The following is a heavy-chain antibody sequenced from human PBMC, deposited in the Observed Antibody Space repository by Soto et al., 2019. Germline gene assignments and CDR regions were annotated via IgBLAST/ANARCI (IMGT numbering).Heavy chain of an antibody. D-gene: IGHD3-22*01. CDR3: ARGDGDYYDGNGYLGRH. CDR1: GYTFRSYW. J-gene: IGHJ4*02. V-gene: IGHV3-74*01. CDR2: INSDGSRT. Sequence: EVQLVESGGGIVQPGGTLRLSCAASGYTFRSYWMHWVRQAPGKGLVWVSRINSDGSRTSYADSAKGRFTISRDNAKNTVYLQMSSLRAEDTAVYYCARGDGDYYDGNGYLGRHWGQGTLVTVSS.